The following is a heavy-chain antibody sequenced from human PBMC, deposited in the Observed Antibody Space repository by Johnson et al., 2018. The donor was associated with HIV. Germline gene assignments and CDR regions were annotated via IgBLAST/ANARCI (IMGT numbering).Heavy chain of an antibody. V-gene: IGHV3-20*04. J-gene: IGHJ3*02. CDR3: AKVRWELSSIGAFDI. D-gene: IGHD1-26*01. Sequence: VQLVESGGGLVQPGGSLRLSCAASGFTFDDYGMSWVRQAPGKGLEWVSGISWNSGSIGYADSVKGRFTISRDNAKNSLYLQMNSLRAEDTAVYYCAKVRWELSSIGAFDIWGQGTMVTVSS. CDR1: GFTFDDYG. CDR2: ISWNSGSI.